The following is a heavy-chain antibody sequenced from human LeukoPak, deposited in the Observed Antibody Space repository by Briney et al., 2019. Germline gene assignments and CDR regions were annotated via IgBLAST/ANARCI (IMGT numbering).Heavy chain of an antibody. CDR3: ARDWEGTSLSHFDT. CDR1: GFTLSGYT. V-gene: IGHV3-21*01. CDR2: ISSSSSYI. Sequence: GGSLRLPCAASGFTLSGYTMNWVRQVPGKGLEWVSSISSSSSYIYYAASVKGRFTISRDNAKNSLSLQMNSLRTEDTAVYYCARDWEGTSLSHFDTWGPGNLVTVSS. D-gene: IGHD1-26*01. J-gene: IGHJ4*02.